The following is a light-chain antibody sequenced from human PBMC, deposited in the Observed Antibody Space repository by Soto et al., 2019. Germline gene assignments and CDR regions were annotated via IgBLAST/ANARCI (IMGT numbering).Light chain of an antibody. CDR3: QQYDNLPLT. Sequence: EIVMTQSPATLSVSPGERATLSCRASQSVGSNLAWYQQKPGQAPRLLIFGASSRATGVPARFSGSGSGTEFTLTINSLQSEDFAVYFCQQYDNLPLTFGPGTKVDSK. V-gene: IGKV3-15*01. CDR2: GAS. J-gene: IGKJ3*01. CDR1: QSVGSN.